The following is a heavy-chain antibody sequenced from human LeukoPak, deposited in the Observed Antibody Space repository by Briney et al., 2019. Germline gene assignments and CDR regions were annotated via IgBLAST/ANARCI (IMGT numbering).Heavy chain of an antibody. CDR1: GGSISSYY. J-gene: IGHJ4*02. Sequence: SETLSLTCTVSGGSISSYYWSWIRQPPGKGLEWIGYIYYSGSTNYNPSLKSRVTISVDTSKNQFSLKLSSVTAADTAVYYCARSSGRSYGDFDYWGQGNLVTVSS. D-gene: IGHD5-18*01. V-gene: IGHV4-59*01. CDR2: IYYSGST. CDR3: ARSSGRSYGDFDY.